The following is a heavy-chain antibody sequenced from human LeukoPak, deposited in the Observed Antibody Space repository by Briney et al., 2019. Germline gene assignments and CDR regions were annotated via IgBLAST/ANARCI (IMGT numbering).Heavy chain of an antibody. CDR1: GFTFNNYG. CDR2: ITHDGSNA. CDR3: ARAMILTGYGD. Sequence: PGGSLRLSCAASGFTFNNYGIHWVRQAPGKGLEWVAVITHDGSNAYYADSVRGRFTISRDNSRNTLYLQMNSLRAEDTAVYYCARAMILTGYGDWGQGTLVTVSS. J-gene: IGHJ4*02. V-gene: IGHV3-30*03. D-gene: IGHD3-9*01.